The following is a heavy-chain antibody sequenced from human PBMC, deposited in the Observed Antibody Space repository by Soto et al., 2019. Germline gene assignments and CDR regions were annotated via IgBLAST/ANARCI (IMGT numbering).Heavy chain of an antibody. CDR2: IYYSWSI. CDR3: ARATAVAAPTGGFDY. CDR1: GGSISSYY. J-gene: IGHJ4*02. V-gene: IGHV4-59*01. D-gene: IGHD6-19*01. Sequence: QVQLQESGPGLVKPSETLSLTCTVSGGSISSYYWSWIRQPPGKGLEWIGYIYYSWSINYNPSPKSRVTIAVGTSKNQFSLQLSSVTAADTAVYYCARATAVAAPTGGFDYWGQVTLVTVSS.